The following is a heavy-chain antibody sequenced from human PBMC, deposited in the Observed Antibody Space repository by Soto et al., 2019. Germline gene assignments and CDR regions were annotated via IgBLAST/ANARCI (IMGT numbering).Heavy chain of an antibody. D-gene: IGHD3-16*02. CDR2: ISGSGGST. J-gene: IGHJ4*02. V-gene: IGHV3-23*01. Sequence: PGGSLRLSCAASGFTFSSYAMSWVRQAPGKELEWVSAISGSGGSTYYADSVKGRFTFSRDNSKNTLYLQMNSLRAEDTAVYYCARRDPHGSGYRFDYWGQGTLVTVSS. CDR3: ARRDPHGSGYRFDY. CDR1: GFTFSSYA.